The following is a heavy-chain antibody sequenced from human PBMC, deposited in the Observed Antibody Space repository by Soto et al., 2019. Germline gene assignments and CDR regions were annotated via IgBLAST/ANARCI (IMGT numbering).Heavy chain of an antibody. CDR3: ARGYCSSSSCYEFDH. V-gene: IGHV4-59*01. CDR2: IHNSGST. Sequence: PSETLSLTCTVFGGSFSGYHWSWVRQPPGKGLEWIGSIHNSGSTNYNPSLKGRVTISLDTPKKQFSLKVTSVTAADTAMYYCARGYCSSSSCYEFDHWGQGSLVTVSS. CDR1: GGSFSGYH. J-gene: IGHJ4*02. D-gene: IGHD2-2*01.